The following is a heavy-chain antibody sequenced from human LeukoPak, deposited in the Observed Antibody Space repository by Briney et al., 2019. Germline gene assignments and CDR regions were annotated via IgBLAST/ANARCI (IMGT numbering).Heavy chain of an antibody. Sequence: SETLSLTCTVSGGSISSYYWSWIRQPAGKGLEWIGRIETSGSTNYNPSLKSRVTISVDTSKNQFSLKVSSVTAADTAVYYCARLSGSYYGRYIDYWGQGTLVTVSS. CDR1: GGSISSYY. V-gene: IGHV4-4*07. CDR2: IETSGST. J-gene: IGHJ4*02. CDR3: ARLSGSYYGRYIDY. D-gene: IGHD1-26*01.